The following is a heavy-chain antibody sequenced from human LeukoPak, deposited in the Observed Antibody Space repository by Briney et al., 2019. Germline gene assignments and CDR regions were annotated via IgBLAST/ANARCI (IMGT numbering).Heavy chain of an antibody. CDR2: IIPIFGTA. V-gene: IGHV1-69*01. CDR3: ARDLGVDSSGYYYVGFHYYGMDV. D-gene: IGHD3-22*01. Sequence: SVKVSCKASGGTFSSYAISWVRQAPGQGLEWMGGIIPIFGTANYAQKFQGRVTITADESTSTAYMELSSLRSEGTAVYYCARDLGVDSSGYYYVGFHYYGMDVWGQGTTVTVSS. J-gene: IGHJ6*02. CDR1: GGTFSSYA.